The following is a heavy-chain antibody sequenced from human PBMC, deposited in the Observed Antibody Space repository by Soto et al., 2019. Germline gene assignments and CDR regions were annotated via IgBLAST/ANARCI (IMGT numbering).Heavy chain of an antibody. CDR2: INPNSGGT. D-gene: IGHD3-22*01. CDR1: GYTFTGYY. J-gene: IGHJ6*02. CDR3: ARDHAIYYDSSGYGMDV. V-gene: IGHV1-2*02. Sequence: QVQLVQSGAEVKKPGASVKVSCKASGYTFTGYYMHWVRQAPGQGLEWMGWINPNSGGTNYAQKFQGRVTMTRDTSISTAYMELSRLRSDDTAVYYCARDHAIYYDSSGYGMDVWGQGTTVTVSS.